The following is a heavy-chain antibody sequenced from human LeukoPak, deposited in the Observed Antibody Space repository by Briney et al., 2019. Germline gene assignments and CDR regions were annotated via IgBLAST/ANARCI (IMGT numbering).Heavy chain of an antibody. CDR1: GGSISSYY. V-gene: IGHV4-59*01. Sequence: PSETLSLTCTVSGGSISSYYWSWIRQPPGKGLEWIGYIYYSGSTNYNPSLKSRVTISVDTSKNQFSLKLRSVTAADTAVYYCARGGDGYVLFEYWGQGTLVTVCS. CDR3: ARGGDGYVLFEY. CDR2: IYYSGST. J-gene: IGHJ4*02. D-gene: IGHD5-24*01.